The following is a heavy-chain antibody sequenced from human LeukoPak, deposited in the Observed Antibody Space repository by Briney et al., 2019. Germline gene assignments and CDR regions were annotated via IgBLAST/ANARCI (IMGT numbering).Heavy chain of an antibody. CDR2: IWYDGSNK. D-gene: IGHD2-2*01. Sequence: PGGSLRLSCAASGFTFSSYGMHWVRQAPGKGLEWVAVIWYDGSNKYYADSVKGRFTISRDNSKNTLYLQMNRLRAEDTAVYYCAKETSSTSWGGFDYWGQGTLVTVSS. V-gene: IGHV3-33*06. CDR1: GFTFSSYG. CDR3: AKETSSTSWGGFDY. J-gene: IGHJ4*02.